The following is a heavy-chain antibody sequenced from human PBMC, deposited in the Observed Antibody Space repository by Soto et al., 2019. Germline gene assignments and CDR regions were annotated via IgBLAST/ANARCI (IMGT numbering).Heavy chain of an antibody. CDR2: IYDTGISGYTPST. Sequence: SETLSLTCTVSGGSITSSDWSWIRRPPGKGLEWIAYIYDTGISGYTPSTSYNPSLKSRVTMSVDTSKSQFSLKLTSVTAADTAVYYCARGEDAFFYYGLDVWGQGITVTVSS. CDR1: GGSITSSD. J-gene: IGHJ6*02. CDR3: ARGEDAFFYYGLDV. V-gene: IGHV4-59*01.